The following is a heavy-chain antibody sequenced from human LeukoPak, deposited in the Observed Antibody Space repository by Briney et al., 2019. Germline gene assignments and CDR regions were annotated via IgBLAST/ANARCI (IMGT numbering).Heavy chain of an antibody. CDR1: GFTVSSNY. V-gene: IGHV3-66*02. D-gene: IGHD3-22*01. CDR2: IYSGGST. J-gene: IGHJ4*02. Sequence: PGGSLRLSCAASGFTVSSNYMSWVRQAPGKGLEWVSVIYSGGSTYYADSVKGRFTISRDNSKNTLYLQMNSLRAEDTAVYYCAKDSYDSSGSLFDYWGQGTLVTVSS. CDR3: AKDSYDSSGSLFDY.